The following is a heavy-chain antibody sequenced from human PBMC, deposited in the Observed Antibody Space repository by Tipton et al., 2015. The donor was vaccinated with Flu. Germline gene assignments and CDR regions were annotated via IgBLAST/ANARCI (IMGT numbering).Heavy chain of an antibody. J-gene: IGHJ5*02. V-gene: IGHV3-15*01. CDR1: GFTFKNAW. Sequence: SLRLSCAASGFTFKNAWMTWVRQAPGKGLEWVGRIFSKTAGRAIQYAVPVKGRFLISRDDSTSTLYLQMNSLKASDTAMYYCLRWDNSGSWGQGTLVTVSS. D-gene: IGHD6-19*01. CDR3: LRWDNSGS. CDR2: IFSKTAGRAI.